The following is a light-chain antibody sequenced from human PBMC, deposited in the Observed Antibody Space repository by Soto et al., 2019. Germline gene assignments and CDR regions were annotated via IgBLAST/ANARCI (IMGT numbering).Light chain of an antibody. CDR2: VAS. Sequence: DIQMTQSPSSLSASVGDRVTITCRASQSVSSYLSWYQQKPGKAPKLLINVASTLQSGVPSRFSGSGSGTDFTLAISSLQPEDFATYYCQQSSSTPHTFGGGTRVEIK. J-gene: IGKJ4*01. V-gene: IGKV1-39*01. CDR3: QQSSSTPHT. CDR1: QSVSSY.